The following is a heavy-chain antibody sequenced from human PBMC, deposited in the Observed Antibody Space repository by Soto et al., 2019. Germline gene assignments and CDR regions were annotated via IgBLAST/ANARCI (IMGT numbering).Heavy chain of an antibody. D-gene: IGHD5-18*01. CDR1: GGTFSSYA. V-gene: IGHV1-69*01. CDR2: IIPIFGTA. Sequence: QVQLVQSGAEVQKPGSSVKVSCKASGGTFSSYAISWVRQAPGQGLEWMGGIIPIFGTANYAQKFQGRVTITADESTSTAYMELSSLRSEDTAVYYCASSTASGYSYGPYYYYYYGMDVWGQGTTVTVSS. CDR3: ASSTASGYSYGPYYYYYYGMDV. J-gene: IGHJ6*02.